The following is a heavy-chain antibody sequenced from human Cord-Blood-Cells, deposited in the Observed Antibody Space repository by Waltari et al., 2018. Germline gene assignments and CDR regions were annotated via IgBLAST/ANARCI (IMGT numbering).Heavy chain of an antibody. J-gene: IGHJ5*02. CDR3: ARDLFSQLLIFDP. V-gene: IGHV4-38-2*02. Sequence: QVQLQESGPGLVKPSETLSLTCAVSGYSISSGYYWGWIRQPPGKGLGWIGSIYHSGSTYYNPSLKRRVTISVDTSKNQFSLKLSSVTAADTAVYYCARDLFSQLLIFDPWGQGTLVTVSS. D-gene: IGHD5-18*01. CDR2: IYHSGST. CDR1: GYSISSGYY.